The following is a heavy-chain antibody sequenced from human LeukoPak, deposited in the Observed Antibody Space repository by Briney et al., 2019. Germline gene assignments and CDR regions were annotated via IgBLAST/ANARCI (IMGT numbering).Heavy chain of an antibody. Sequence: PGVSLRLSCAASRFTFSSYEMNWVRQAPGKGLEWLSYMSSSGSTIYYADSVKGRFTISRDNARNSLYLQMNSLRAEDTAVYYCARGARSSSWLPYFDYWGQGTLVTASS. J-gene: IGHJ4*02. CDR1: RFTFSSYE. CDR3: ARGARSSSWLPYFDY. V-gene: IGHV3-48*03. CDR2: MSSSGSTI. D-gene: IGHD6-13*01.